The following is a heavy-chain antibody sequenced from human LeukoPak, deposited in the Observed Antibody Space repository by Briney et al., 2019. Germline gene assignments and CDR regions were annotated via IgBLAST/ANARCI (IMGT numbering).Heavy chain of an antibody. CDR2: INTNTGNP. J-gene: IGHJ3*02. CDR3: ARDPGCGGDCYLDAFDI. Sequence: ASVKVSCKASGYTFTSYAMNWVRQAPGQGLEWMGWINTNTGNPTYAQGFTGRFVFSLDTSVSTAYLQISSLKAEDTAVYYCARDPGCGGDCYLDAFDIWGQGTMVTVSS. V-gene: IGHV7-4-1*02. CDR1: GYTFTSYA. D-gene: IGHD2-21*02.